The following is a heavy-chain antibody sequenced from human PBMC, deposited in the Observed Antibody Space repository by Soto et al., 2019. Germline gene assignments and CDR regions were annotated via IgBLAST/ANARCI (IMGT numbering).Heavy chain of an antibody. CDR3: AHITIFGVVIYYFDY. J-gene: IGHJ4*02. V-gene: IGHV2-5*01. Sequence: VSGPTLVNPTQTLTLTCTFSGFSLSTSGVGVGWIRQPPGKALEWLALIYWNDDKRYSPSLKSRLTITKDTSKNQVVLTMTNMDPVDTATYYCAHITIFGVVIYYFDYWGQGTLVTVSS. CDR1: GFSLSTSGVG. CDR2: IYWNDDK. D-gene: IGHD3-3*01.